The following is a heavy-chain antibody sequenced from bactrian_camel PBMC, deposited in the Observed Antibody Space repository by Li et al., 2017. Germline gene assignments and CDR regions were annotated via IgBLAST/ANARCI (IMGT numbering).Heavy chain of an antibody. V-gene: IGHV3-3*01. Sequence: HVQLVESGGASVQAGGSLRLSCQTPGYTYSIHCMAWFRQVPGKEREHVAAVGETDGITYYADSVKGRFTISTDNAQNRVYLQMDSLQPEDTAMYYCAAGSLRFCALARHLYNYLGQGTQVTVSS. J-gene: IGHJ4*01. CDR3: AAGSLRFCALARHLYNY. CDR1: GYTYSIHC. D-gene: IGHD1*01. CDR2: VGETDGIT.